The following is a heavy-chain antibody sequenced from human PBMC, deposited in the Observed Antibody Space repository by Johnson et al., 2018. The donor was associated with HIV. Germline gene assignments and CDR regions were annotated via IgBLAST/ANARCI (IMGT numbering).Heavy chain of an antibody. CDR1: GFTFSSYA. J-gene: IGHJ3*02. CDR2: ISGSGGST. Sequence: VQLVESGGGLVQPGGSLRLSCAASGFTFSSYAMSWVRQAPGKGLEWVSAISGSGGSTYYAESVKGRFTISSDNSKNTRYLQRNSLGAEDTAGYYCARGRRAGVKGAFDIWGQGTMVTVSS. D-gene: IGHD2-21*01. CDR3: ARGRRAGVKGAFDI. V-gene: IGHV3-23*04.